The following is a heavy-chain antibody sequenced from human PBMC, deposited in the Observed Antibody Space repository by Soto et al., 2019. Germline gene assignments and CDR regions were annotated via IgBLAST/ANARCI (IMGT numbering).Heavy chain of an antibody. Sequence: CRAGGDTSTRWAMNQYRQAPGKGLEWVSAISGSGGSTYYADSVKGRFTISRDNSKNTLYLQMNSLRAEDTAVYYCAKGDRARAVAGTQIDYWGQGTLVPVSS. CDR1: GDTSTRWA. CDR3: AKGDRARAVAGTQIDY. V-gene: IGHV3-23*01. D-gene: IGHD6-19*01. J-gene: IGHJ4*02. CDR2: ISGSGGST.